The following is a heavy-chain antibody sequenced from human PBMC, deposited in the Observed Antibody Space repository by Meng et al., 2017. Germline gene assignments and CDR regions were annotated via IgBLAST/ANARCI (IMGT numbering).Heavy chain of an antibody. V-gene: IGHV4-38-2*02. J-gene: IGHJ6*02. CDR3: ASLLGKRGEYYYYGMDV. CDR1: GYSISSGYY. CDR2: INHSGST. Sequence: SETLSLTCTVSGYSISSGYYWGWIRQPPGKGLEWIGEINHSGSTNYNPSLKSRVTISVDTSKNQFSLKLSSVTAADTAVYYCASLLGKRGEYYYYGMDVWGQGTTVTVSS. D-gene: IGHD7-27*01.